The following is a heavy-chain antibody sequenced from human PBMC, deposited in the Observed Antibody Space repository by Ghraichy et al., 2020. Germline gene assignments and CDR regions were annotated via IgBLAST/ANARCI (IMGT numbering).Heavy chain of an antibody. V-gene: IGHV3-48*02. D-gene: IGHD2-21*01. Sequence: GGSLRLSCVGSGVTFSSYSRNWVRQAPGKGLEWVSYITSSSRFISYADSVKGRFTVSRDTAQKSLYLQMKNLRDEDTAVYYCARGSRVVRYYYYDGMDVWGQGTTVTVSS. CDR2: ITSSSRFI. J-gene: IGHJ6*02. CDR1: GVTFSSYS. CDR3: ARGSRVVRYYYYDGMDV.